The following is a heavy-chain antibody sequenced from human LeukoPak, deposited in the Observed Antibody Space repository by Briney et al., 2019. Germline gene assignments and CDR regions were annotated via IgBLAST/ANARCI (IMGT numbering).Heavy chain of an antibody. Sequence: SETLSLTCTVSGGSVSSSGYYWGWIRQPPGKGLEWIGSIYYSGSTYYNPSLKSRVTMSVDTSKHQFSLKLSSVTAADTAVYYCARVGSYCFEYWGQGTLVTVSS. CDR1: GGSVSSSGYY. V-gene: IGHV4-39*07. D-gene: IGHD3-10*01. CDR3: ARVGSYCFEY. J-gene: IGHJ4*02. CDR2: IYYSGST.